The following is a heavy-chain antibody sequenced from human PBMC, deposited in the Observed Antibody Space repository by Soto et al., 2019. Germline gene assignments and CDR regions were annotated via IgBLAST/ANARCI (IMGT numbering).Heavy chain of an antibody. CDR2: INAGNGNT. D-gene: IGHD3-22*01. CDR1: GYTFPSYA. Sequence: ASVKVSCKASGYTFPSYAMHWVRQAPGQRLEWMGWINAGNGNTKYSQKFQGRVTITRDTSASTAYMELSSLRSEDTAVYYCTGAYYDIDGYILDPWGQGTSVTVSS. V-gene: IGHV1-3*01. CDR3: TGAYYDIDGYILDP. J-gene: IGHJ5*02.